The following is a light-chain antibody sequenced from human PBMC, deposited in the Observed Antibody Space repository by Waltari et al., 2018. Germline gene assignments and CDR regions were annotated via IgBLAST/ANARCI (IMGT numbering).Light chain of an antibody. CDR2: AAS. J-gene: IGKJ5*01. Sequence: DIQMTQSPSSLSASVGDRVTITCRESRGIRNYLAWYQQKPGNVPKLLIFAASALQSGVPSRFSGSGSGTHFTLTVSSLQAEDVAVYYCHQYYIPPLTFGQGTRLEIK. CDR1: RGIRNY. CDR3: HQYYIPPLT. V-gene: IGKV1-27*01.